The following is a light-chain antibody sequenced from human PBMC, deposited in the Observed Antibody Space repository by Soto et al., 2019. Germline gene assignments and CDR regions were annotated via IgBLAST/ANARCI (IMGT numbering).Light chain of an antibody. CDR3: QQYSSSPPEFT. V-gene: IGKV3-20*01. CDR2: GAS. Sequence: EIVLTQSPGTLSLSPGERATLSCRASQSVSSSYLARYQQKPGQAPRLLIFGASYRATGIPDRFSGSGSGTDFTLTISRLEPEDFAVYYCQQYSSSPPEFTFGPGTKVDIK. CDR1: QSVSSSY. J-gene: IGKJ3*01.